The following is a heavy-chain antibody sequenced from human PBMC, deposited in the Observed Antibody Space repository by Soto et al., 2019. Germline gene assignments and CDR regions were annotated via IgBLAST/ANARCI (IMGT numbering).Heavy chain of an antibody. CDR2: IYPGDSDT. CDR3: ARGYCSGGSCYSYYYYGMDV. D-gene: IGHD2-15*01. CDR1: GYSFTSYW. V-gene: IGHV5-51*01. Sequence: PGESLKISCKGSGYSFTSYWIGWVRQMPGKGLEWMGIIYPGDSDTRYSPSFQGQVTISADKSISTAYLQWSSLKASDTAMYYCARGYCSGGSCYSYYYYGMDVWGQGTTVTVSS. J-gene: IGHJ6*02.